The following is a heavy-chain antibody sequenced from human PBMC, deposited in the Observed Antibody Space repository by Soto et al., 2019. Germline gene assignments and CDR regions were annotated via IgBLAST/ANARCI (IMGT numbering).Heavy chain of an antibody. Sequence: EVQLVETGGGLIQLGGSLRLSCAASGFTVSSNYMSWVRQAPGKGLEWVSYIYSDGSTYYADSVKGRFTISRDNSKNTLYVHMNSLRVEDTAVYYCARDQFYGSASSNILYSYDCGMDVWGQGSTVTVS. V-gene: IGHV3-53*02. D-gene: IGHD3-10*01. CDR3: ARDQFYGSASSNILYSYDCGMDV. CDR1: GFTVSSNY. CDR2: IYSDGST. J-gene: IGHJ6*02.